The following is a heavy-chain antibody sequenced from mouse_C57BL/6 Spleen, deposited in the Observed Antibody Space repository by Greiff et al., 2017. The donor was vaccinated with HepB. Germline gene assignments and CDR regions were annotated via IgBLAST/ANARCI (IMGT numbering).Heavy chain of an antibody. D-gene: IGHD1-1*01. CDR3: ARLFITTVVAPFDY. CDR1: GFTFSSYG. J-gene: IGHJ2*01. CDR2: ISSGGSYT. Sequence: EVMLVESGGDLVKPGGSLKLSCAASGFTFSSYGMSWVRQTPDKRLEWVATISSGGSYTYYPDSVKGRFTISRDNAKNTLYLQMSSLKSEDTAMYYCARLFITTVVAPFDYWGQGTTLTVSS. V-gene: IGHV5-6*01.